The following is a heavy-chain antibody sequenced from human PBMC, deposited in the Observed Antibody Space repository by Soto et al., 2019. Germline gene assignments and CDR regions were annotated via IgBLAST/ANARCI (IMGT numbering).Heavy chain of an antibody. CDR2: IYYGGSI. J-gene: IGHJ5*02. D-gene: IGHD3-3*01. CDR1: GGSISSGY. Sequence: SETLSLTCSVSGGSISSGYWTWIRQPPGKGLEWIGYIYYGGSINYNPSLKSRVIISVDTAKNQFSLRLSSVTAADTAMYYCARLAPFGVVKNWFDPWGQGTLVTVSS. CDR3: ARLAPFGVVKNWFDP. V-gene: IGHV4-59*01.